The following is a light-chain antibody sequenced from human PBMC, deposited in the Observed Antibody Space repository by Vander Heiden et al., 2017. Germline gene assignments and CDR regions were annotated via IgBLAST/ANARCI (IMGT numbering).Light chain of an antibody. V-gene: IGKV1-39*01. CDR3: QQSYSTPPT. J-gene: IGKJ4*01. CDR2: AAS. CDR1: QSISSY. Sequence: TQLTHPPPSPSASVGDRVTITCRASQSISSYLNWYQQKPGKAPKLLIYAASSLQSGVPSRFSGSGSGTDFTLTISSLQPEDFATYYCQQSYSTPPTFGGGTKVEIK.